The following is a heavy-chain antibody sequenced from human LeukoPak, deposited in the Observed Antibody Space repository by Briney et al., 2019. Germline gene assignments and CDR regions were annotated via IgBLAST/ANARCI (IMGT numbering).Heavy chain of an antibody. Sequence: PSETLSLTCTVSGGSISSSSYYWGWIRQPPGKGLEWIGSIYYSGSTYYNPSLKSRVTISVDTSKNQFSLKLSSVTAADTAVYYCACHLGDYGDYGGNWFDPWGQGTLVTVSS. J-gene: IGHJ5*02. V-gene: IGHV4-39*01. CDR3: ACHLGDYGDYGGNWFDP. D-gene: IGHD4-17*01. CDR1: GGSISSSSYY. CDR2: IYYSGST.